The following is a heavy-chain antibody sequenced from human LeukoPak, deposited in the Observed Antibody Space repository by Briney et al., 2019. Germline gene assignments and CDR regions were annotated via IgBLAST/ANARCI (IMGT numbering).Heavy chain of an antibody. Sequence: PSETLSLTCAVYGGSFSGYYWSWIRQPPGKGLEWIGEISHSGSTNYNPSLKSRVTISVDRSKNQFSLKLSSVTAADTAVYYCARDLAGITRYYFDYWGQGTLVTVSS. V-gene: IGHV4-34*01. CDR1: GGSFSGYY. CDR2: ISHSGST. D-gene: IGHD1-14*01. J-gene: IGHJ4*02. CDR3: ARDLAGITRYYFDY.